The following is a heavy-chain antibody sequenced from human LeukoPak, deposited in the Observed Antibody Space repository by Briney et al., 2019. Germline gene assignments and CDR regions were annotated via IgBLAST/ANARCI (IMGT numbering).Heavy chain of an antibody. Sequence: ASVKVSCKASGYTFTGYYMHWVRQAPGQGLEWMGWINPNSGGTNYAQKFQGRVTMTRDTSISTAYMELSRLRSDDAAVYYCARGEDDYGDYTFDYWGQGTLVTVSS. CDR1: GYTFTGYY. D-gene: IGHD4-17*01. V-gene: IGHV1-2*02. CDR2: INPNSGGT. CDR3: ARGEDDYGDYTFDY. J-gene: IGHJ4*02.